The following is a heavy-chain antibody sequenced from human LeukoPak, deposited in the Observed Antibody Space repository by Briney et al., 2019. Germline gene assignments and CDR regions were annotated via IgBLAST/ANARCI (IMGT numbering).Heavy chain of an antibody. Sequence: PSETLSLTCTVSGGSVSSGSNYWSWVRQPPGKRLEWIGYIYYSGSTNYNPSLNSRVTISLDTSKNQFSLNLSSVTAADTAVYYCARDDDGYNNYWGQGTLVTVSS. V-gene: IGHV4-61*01. J-gene: IGHJ4*02. CDR2: IYYSGST. CDR1: GGSVSSGSNY. D-gene: IGHD5-24*01. CDR3: ARDDDGYNNY.